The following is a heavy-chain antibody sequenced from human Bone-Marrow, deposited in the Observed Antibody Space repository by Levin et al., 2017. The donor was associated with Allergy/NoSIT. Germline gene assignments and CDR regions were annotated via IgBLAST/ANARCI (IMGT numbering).Heavy chain of an antibody. J-gene: IGHJ6*03. CDR3: AKTLVRYYDFWSGYPTRDIYYYYMDG. CDR2: ISYDGSNK. D-gene: IGHD3-3*01. CDR1: GFTFSSYG. Sequence: LSLTCAASGFTFSSYGMHWVRQAPGKGLEWVAVISYDGSNKYYADSVKGRFTISRDNSKNTLYLQMNSLRAEDTAVYYCAKTLVRYYDFWSGYPTRDIYYYYMDGWGKGTTVTVSS. V-gene: IGHV3-30*18.